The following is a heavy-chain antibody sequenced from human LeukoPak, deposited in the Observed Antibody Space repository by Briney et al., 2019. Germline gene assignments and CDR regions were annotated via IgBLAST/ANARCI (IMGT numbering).Heavy chain of an antibody. CDR1: GFTFSSYG. J-gene: IGHJ6*03. CDR3: AKNGDRGAYCSGGTCYPYYYYYMDV. V-gene: IGHV3-23*01. Sequence: GGSLRLSCAASGFTFSSYGMHWVRQAPGKGLEWVSGITSSGGTTYYADSVKGRFTISRDNSKNTLYMQMNSLRAEDTAVYYCAKNGDRGAYCSGGTCYPYYYYYMDVWGKGTTVTISS. CDR2: ITSSGGTT. D-gene: IGHD2-15*01.